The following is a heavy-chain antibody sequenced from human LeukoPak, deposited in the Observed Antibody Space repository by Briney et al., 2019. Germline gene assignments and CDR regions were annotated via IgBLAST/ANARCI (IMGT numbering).Heavy chain of an antibody. CDR2: IYPADSDI. CDR1: GYSINNYW. V-gene: IGHV5-51*01. CDR3: ARQEYCSGASCYTWFDP. D-gene: IGHD2-15*01. Sequence: GESLKISCKGSGYSINNYWIAWVRQMPGKGLEWMGIIYPADSDIRYSPSFQGQVTISADKSISTAYLQWNSLKASDAAMYYCARQEYCSGASCYTWFDPWGQGTLVTVSS. J-gene: IGHJ5*02.